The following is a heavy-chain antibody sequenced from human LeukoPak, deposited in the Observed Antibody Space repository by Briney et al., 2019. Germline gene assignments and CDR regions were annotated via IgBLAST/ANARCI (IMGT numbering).Heavy chain of an antibody. V-gene: IGHV4-39*01. CDR2: IYHSGRT. D-gene: IGHD3-9*01. CDR3: SGRPFDDDDDIY. J-gene: IGHJ4*02. CDR1: GSSVSSSSYY. Sequence: SETLSLTCTVSGSSVSSSSYYWGWIRQPPGKGLEWIGDIYHSGRTYFNPSLKSRVTISVDTSKNQFSLKLNSVTAADTAVYYCSGRPFDDDDDIYWGQGTLVTVSS.